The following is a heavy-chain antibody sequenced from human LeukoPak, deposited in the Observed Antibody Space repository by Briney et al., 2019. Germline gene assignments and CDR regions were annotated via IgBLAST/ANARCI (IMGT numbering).Heavy chain of an antibody. CDR1: GGTFSSYA. CDR3: AIKTVRGSYGILDY. V-gene: IGHV1-69*05. CDR2: IIPIFGTA. D-gene: IGHD1-26*01. J-gene: IGHJ4*02. Sequence: ASVKVSCKASGGTFSSYATSWVRQAPGQGLEWMGRIIPIFGTANYAQKFQGRVTITTDESTSTAYMELSSLRSEDTAVYYCAIKTVRGSYGILDYWGQGTLVTVSS.